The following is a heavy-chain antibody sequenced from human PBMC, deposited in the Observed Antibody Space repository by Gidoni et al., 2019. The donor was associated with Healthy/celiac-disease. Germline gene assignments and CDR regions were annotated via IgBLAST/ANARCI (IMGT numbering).Heavy chain of an antibody. CDR1: GFTFSSYA. Sequence: EVQLLESGGGLVQPGGSLSLSCAASGFTFSSYAMSWVRQAPGKGLEWVSASSGSGGSTYYADSVKGRFTISRDNSKNTLYLQMNSLRAEETAVYYCAKGLPSGVVMSFDPWGQGTLVTVSS. D-gene: IGHD3-3*01. CDR2: SSGSGGST. J-gene: IGHJ5*02. CDR3: AKGLPSGVVMSFDP. V-gene: IGHV3-23*01.